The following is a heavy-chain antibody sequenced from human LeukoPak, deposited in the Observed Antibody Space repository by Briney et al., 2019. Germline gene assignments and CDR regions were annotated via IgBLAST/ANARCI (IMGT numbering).Heavy chain of an antibody. CDR2: IYYTGTT. Sequence: SETLSLTCTVSGGSITRYYWSWVRQPPGKGLEWIGYIYYTGTTNYNPSLKSRVTISVDTSKNQFALKLSSVTAADTAVYYCARQGVAYYYYGMDVWGQGTTVTVSS. CDR1: GGSITRYY. CDR3: ARQGVAYYYYGMDV. V-gene: IGHV4-59*08. D-gene: IGHD3-3*01. J-gene: IGHJ6*02.